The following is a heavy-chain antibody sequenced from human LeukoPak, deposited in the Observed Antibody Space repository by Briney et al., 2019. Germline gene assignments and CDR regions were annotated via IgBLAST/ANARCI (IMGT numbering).Heavy chain of an antibody. D-gene: IGHD3-10*01. V-gene: IGHV7-4-1*02. CDR1: GYILSIYA. J-gene: IGHJ6*03. CDR2: INPNTGNP. Sequence: ASVKVSCKASGYILSIYAMIWVRQAPGQGLELMGWINPNTGNPTYAQGFTGRFVFSLDTSVSTAYLQISSLKPEDTAVYYCARTSITMLRGLFYYMDVWGKGTTVTISS. CDR3: ARTSITMLRGLFYYMDV.